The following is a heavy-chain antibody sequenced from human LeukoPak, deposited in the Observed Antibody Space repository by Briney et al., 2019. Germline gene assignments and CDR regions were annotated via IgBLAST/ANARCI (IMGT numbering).Heavy chain of an antibody. Sequence: PSETLSLTCTVSGGSISSSNYYWGWIRQPPGKGLEWIGTIHYSGNTYYNPSLKSRVAISVDTCKNQFSLRLSSVTAADTAVYYCARDFGDYRVDYWGQGTLVTVSS. D-gene: IGHD4-17*01. CDR1: GGSISSSNYY. V-gene: IGHV4-39*01. J-gene: IGHJ4*02. CDR3: ARDFGDYRVDY. CDR2: IHYSGNT.